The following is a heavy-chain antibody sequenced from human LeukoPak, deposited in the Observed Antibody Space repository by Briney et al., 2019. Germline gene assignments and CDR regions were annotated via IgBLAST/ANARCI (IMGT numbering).Heavy chain of an antibody. CDR1: GFTFSSYA. V-gene: IGHV3-30*04. J-gene: IGHJ4*02. CDR2: ISYDGSNK. CDR3: AKDRMELPVY. D-gene: IGHD1-7*01. Sequence: GGSLRLSCAASGFTFSSYAMHWVRQAPGKGLEWVAVISYDGSNKYYADSVKGRFTISRDNSKNTLYLQMNSLRAEDTAVYYCAKDRMELPVYWGQGTLVTVSS.